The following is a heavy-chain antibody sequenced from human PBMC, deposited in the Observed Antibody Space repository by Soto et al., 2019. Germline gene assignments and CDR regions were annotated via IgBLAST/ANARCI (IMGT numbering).Heavy chain of an antibody. J-gene: IGHJ5*02. CDR3: ARDPTLRVSSAGIFWFDP. Sequence: GGSLRLSCAASGFTFSSYWMHWVRQAPGKGLVWVSRINSDGSSTSYADSVKGRFTISRDNAKNTLYLQMNSLRAEDTAVYYCARDPTLRVSSAGIFWFDPWGQGTLVTVSS. CDR1: GFTFSSYW. V-gene: IGHV3-74*01. CDR2: INSDGSST. D-gene: IGHD6-6*01.